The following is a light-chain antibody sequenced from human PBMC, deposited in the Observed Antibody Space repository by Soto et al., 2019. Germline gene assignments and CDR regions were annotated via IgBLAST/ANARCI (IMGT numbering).Light chain of an antibody. CDR1: SSDIGPYNY. CDR2: DVN. J-gene: IGLJ2*01. V-gene: IGLV2-14*01. Sequence: QSALTQPASVSGSPGQSITISCTGTSSDIGPYNYVTWYQQHPGKAAKLIIYDVNNRPSGVSNRFSGSKSGNTASLTISGLQAEDEADYYCSSYTSRTTLVIFGGGTKVTVL. CDR3: SSYTSRTTLVI.